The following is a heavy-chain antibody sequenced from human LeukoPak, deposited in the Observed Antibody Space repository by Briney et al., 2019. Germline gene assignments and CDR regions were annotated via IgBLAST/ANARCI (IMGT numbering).Heavy chain of an antibody. CDR2: MWDDGTNE. J-gene: IGHJ4*02. Sequence: QSGGSLRLSCTASGFNFGIYGMHWVRQAPGKGLEWVAVMWDDGTNEYYVESVKGRFTISRDNGKRTLYLQMNSLRVEETAVYYCGGDGAAAGYAFDYWGQGTLVIVSS. V-gene: IGHV3-33*01. CDR1: GFNFGIYG. D-gene: IGHD5-18*01. CDR3: GGDGAAAGYAFDY.